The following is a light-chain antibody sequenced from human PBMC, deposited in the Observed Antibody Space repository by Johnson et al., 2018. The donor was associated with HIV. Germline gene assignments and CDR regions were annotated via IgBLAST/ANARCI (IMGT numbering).Light chain of an antibody. CDR3: GTWDSSLSASYV. CDR1: SSNIGNNY. V-gene: IGLV1-51*01. J-gene: IGLJ1*01. CDR2: DNN. Sequence: QSVLTQPPSVSAAPGQKVTISCSGSSSNIGNNYVSWYQQLPGTAPTLLIYDNNKRPSGIPDRFSGSKSGTSATLGITGPQPGEEADYYCGTWDSSLSASYVFGTGTKVTVL.